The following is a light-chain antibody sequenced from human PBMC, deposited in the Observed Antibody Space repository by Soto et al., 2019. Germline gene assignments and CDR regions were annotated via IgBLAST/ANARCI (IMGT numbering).Light chain of an antibody. CDR2: GNS. J-gene: IGLJ1*01. Sequence: SVLTQPPAGSGAPGQRATISCTRSSCNIGAGYDVHWYQPLPGTAPKLLIYGNSNRPSGVPDRFSGSTSGTSASLAITGLQAEDEADYYWQSSDSSLSGYVFGTGTKVTVL. V-gene: IGLV1-40*01. CDR3: QSSDSSLSGYV. CDR1: SCNIGAGYD.